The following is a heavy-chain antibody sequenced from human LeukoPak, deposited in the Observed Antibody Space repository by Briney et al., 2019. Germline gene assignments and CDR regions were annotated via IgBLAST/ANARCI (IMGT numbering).Heavy chain of an antibody. CDR1: GGSISSYY. V-gene: IGHV4-4*07. CDR2: IYTSGST. D-gene: IGHD5-24*01. CDR3: ARGLNYPFPFDL. J-gene: IGHJ2*01. Sequence: SATLSLTCTVSGGSISSYYWSWIRQPAGKGLEWIGRIYTSGSTNYNPSLKSRVTMSVDTSKNQFSLKLSSVTAADTAVYYCARGLNYPFPFDLWGRGTLVTVSS.